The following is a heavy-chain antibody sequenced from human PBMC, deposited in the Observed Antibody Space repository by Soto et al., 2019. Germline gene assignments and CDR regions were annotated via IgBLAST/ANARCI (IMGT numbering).Heavy chain of an antibody. D-gene: IGHD1-7*01. J-gene: IGHJ4*02. Sequence: PSETLSLTCAVSGGSFTSNNWWTWVRQPPGQGLEWIGELYRTGSTNYNPSLKSRVTISLDKSANQFSLKVTSLTAADTAVYYCASRDPGTSVDYWGQGTLVTVSS. CDR1: GGSFTSNNW. V-gene: IGHV4-4*02. CDR2: LYRTGST. CDR3: ASRDPGTSVDY.